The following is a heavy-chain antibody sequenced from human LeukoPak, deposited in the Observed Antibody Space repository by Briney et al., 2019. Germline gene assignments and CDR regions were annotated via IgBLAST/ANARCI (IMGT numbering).Heavy chain of an antibody. D-gene: IGHD3-22*01. V-gene: IGHV3-30*18. J-gene: IGHJ4*02. CDR1: GFTFSSYG. CDR3: AKDHYDSSDSYFDY. CDR2: ISYDGSNK. Sequence: GGSLRLSCAASGFTFSSYGMHWGRQAPGKGLEWVAVISYDGSNKYYADSVKGRFTISRDNSKNTLYLQMNSLRAEDTAVYYCAKDHYDSSDSYFDYWGQGTLVTVSS.